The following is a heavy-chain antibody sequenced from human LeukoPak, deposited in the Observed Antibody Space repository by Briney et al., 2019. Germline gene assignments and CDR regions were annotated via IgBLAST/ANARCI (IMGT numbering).Heavy chain of an antibody. D-gene: IGHD3-22*01. Sequence: PSETLSLTCTVSGGSISSSSYYWSWIRQPPGKGLEWIGEINHSGSTNYNPSLKSRVTISVDTSKNQFSLKLSSVTAAGTAVYYCARVSYYDSSGYIIDYWGQGTLVTVSS. J-gene: IGHJ4*02. V-gene: IGHV4-39*07. CDR1: GGSISSSSYY. CDR2: INHSGST. CDR3: ARVSYYDSSGYIIDY.